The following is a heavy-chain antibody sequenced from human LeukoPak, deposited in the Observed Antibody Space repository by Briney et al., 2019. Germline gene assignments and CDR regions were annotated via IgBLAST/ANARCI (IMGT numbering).Heavy chain of an antibody. V-gene: IGHV1-18*01. CDR2: ISAYNGNA. CDR3: ARQPRDDAFDI. Sequence: ASVKVSCKPSGYTFTNYNINWVRQAPGQGLEWMGWISAYNGNANSAQKFQGRVTMTTDTSTSTAYMELRSLTSDDTAVYYCARQPRDDAFDICGQGTMVTVSS. J-gene: IGHJ3*02. CDR1: GYTFTNYN.